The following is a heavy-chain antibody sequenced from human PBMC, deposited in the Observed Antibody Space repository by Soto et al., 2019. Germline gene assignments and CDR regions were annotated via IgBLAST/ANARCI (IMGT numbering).Heavy chain of an antibody. CDR3: AKGGTYHIGDFDS. CDR1: GFTFNIYT. CDR2: IGARGSDT. D-gene: IGHD5-12*01. J-gene: IGHJ4*02. V-gene: IGHV3-23*01. Sequence: EVQLLESGGGLVQPGGSLRLSCAASGFTFNIYTMSWVRQARGKGLEWVSGIGARGSDTYFPDSVKGRFTISRDNSMDMVYLQMNSLRAEDTAVYFCAKGGTYHIGDFDSWGQGTLVTVSS.